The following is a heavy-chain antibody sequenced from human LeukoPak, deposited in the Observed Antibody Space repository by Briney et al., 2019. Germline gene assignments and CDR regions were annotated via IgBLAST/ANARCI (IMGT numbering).Heavy chain of an antibody. Sequence: SETLSLTCTVSGRSISSYYWSWIRQPPGKGLEWIGYTYYSGSTNYNPSLKSRVTISVDTSEKQFSLKLSSVTAADTAVYYCARGAVAGFDYWGQGTLVTVSS. D-gene: IGHD6-19*01. CDR1: GRSISSYY. CDR2: TYYSGST. V-gene: IGHV4-59*01. J-gene: IGHJ4*02. CDR3: ARGAVAGFDY.